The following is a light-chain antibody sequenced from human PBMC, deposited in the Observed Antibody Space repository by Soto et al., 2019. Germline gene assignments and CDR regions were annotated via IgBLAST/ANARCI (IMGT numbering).Light chain of an antibody. J-gene: IGLJ1*01. Sequence: QAVVTQPPSVSGAPGQRVTISCTGSSSNIGAGYDVHWYQQVPGTAPKLLIYGNSNRPSGVPDRFSGSKSGTSASLAITGLQAEDDADYYCQSYDSSLSGWVFGTGTKLTVL. V-gene: IGLV1-40*01. CDR2: GNS. CDR3: QSYDSSLSGWV. CDR1: SSNIGAGYD.